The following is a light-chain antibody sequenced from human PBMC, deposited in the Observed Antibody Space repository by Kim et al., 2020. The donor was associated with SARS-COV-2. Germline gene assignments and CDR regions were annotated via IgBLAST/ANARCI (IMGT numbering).Light chain of an antibody. CDR1: RSDVGSYNL. J-gene: IGLJ2*01. CDR3: CSYAGSSTLL. V-gene: IGLV2-23*02. CDR2: EVS. Sequence: GQSITSSCTGTRSDVGSYNLVSWYQQHPGKAPKLMIYEVSKRPSGVSNRFSGSKSGNTASLTISGLQAEDEADYYCCSYAGSSTLLFGGGTQLTVL.